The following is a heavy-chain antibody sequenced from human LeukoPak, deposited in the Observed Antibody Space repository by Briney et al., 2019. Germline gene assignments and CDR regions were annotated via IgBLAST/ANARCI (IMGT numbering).Heavy chain of an antibody. CDR3: AQGITGDVHGKFDY. Sequence: PGGSLRLSCAASGFTFDDYAMHWFRQAPGKGLEWVSGISWNSGSIGYADSVKGRFTISRDNAKNSLYLQMNSLRAEDTALYYCAQGITGDVHGKFDYWGQGTLVTVSS. D-gene: IGHD7-27*01. V-gene: IGHV3-9*01. J-gene: IGHJ4*02. CDR1: GFTFDDYA. CDR2: ISWNSGSI.